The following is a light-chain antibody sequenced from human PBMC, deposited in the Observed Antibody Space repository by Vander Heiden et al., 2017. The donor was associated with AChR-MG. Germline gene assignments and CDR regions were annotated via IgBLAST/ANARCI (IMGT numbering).Light chain of an antibody. CDR1: SSDVGGYNY. CDR2: DVS. Sequence: ASVSGSPGQSIPISCTGTSSDVGGYNYVSWYQQHPGKAPKLMIYDVSNRPSGVSNRFSGSKSGNTASLTISGLQAEDEADYYCSSYTSSSTGVFGTGTKVTVL. V-gene: IGLV2-14*01. CDR3: SSYTSSSTGV. J-gene: IGLJ1*01.